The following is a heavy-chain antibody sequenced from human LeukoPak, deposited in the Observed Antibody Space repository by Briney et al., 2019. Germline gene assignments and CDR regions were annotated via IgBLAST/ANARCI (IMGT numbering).Heavy chain of an antibody. CDR2: IYTSGST. V-gene: IGHV4-4*07. Sequence: PSEALSLTCTVSGGSISSYYWSWIRQPAGKGLEWIGRIYTSGSTNYNPSLKSRVTMSVDTSKNQFSLKLSSVTAADTAVYYCVQGAAAGTSWDYWGQGTLVTVSS. CDR3: VQGAAAGTSWDY. CDR1: GGSISSYY. D-gene: IGHD6-13*01. J-gene: IGHJ4*02.